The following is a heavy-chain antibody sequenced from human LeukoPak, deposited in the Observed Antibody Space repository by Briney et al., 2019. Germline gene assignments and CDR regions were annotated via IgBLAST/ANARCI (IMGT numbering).Heavy chain of an antibody. V-gene: IGHV3-23*01. Sequence: RSGGSLRLSCAASGFTFSSYAMSWVRQAPGKGLEWVSTVGTGFDTYYADSVKGRFTISRDNSKNTLSLQMSSLRAEDTATYYCTKNVPGRAIDYWGQGTLVTVSS. D-gene: IGHD2-15*01. CDR3: TKNVPGRAIDY. CDR1: GFTFSSYA. J-gene: IGHJ4*02. CDR2: VGTGFDT.